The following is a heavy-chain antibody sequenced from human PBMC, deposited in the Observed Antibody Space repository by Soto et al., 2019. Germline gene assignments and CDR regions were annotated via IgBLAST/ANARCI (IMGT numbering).Heavy chain of an antibody. J-gene: IGHJ6*02. D-gene: IGHD3-9*01. V-gene: IGHV1-8*01. CDR3: ARGPEYDILTGYQTDLYYYYYYGMDV. CDR1: GYTFTSYD. Sequence: QVQLVQSGAEVKKPGASVKVSCKASGYTFTSYDINWVRQATGQGLEWMGWMNPNSGNTGYAQKFRGRVTMTRNTSISTAYMELSSLRSEDTAVYYCARGPEYDILTGYQTDLYYYYYYGMDVWGQGTTVTVSS. CDR2: MNPNSGNT.